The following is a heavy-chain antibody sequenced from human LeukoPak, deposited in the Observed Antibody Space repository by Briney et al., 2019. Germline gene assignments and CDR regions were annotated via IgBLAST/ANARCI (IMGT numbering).Heavy chain of an antibody. CDR2: VYYTGRT. D-gene: IGHD3-3*01. V-gene: IGHV4-59*08. Sequence: SETLSLTCSVSDGSTTGYYWSWIRQPPGKGLEWIAYVYYTGRTLYNPSLESRVTISVDTSKTQFSLTVTSVTAADTAVYYCARLPRNDFWSGYYTGGFVDYWGQGTLVTVSS. J-gene: IGHJ4*02. CDR3: ARLPRNDFWSGYYTGGFVDY. CDR1: DGSTTGYY.